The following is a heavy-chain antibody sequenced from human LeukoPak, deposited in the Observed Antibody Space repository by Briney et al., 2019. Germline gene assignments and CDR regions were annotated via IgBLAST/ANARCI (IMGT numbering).Heavy chain of an antibody. CDR3: AREEDIVVVAASWGAFDI. Sequence: GGSLRLSCAASGFTFSDYYMSWIRQAPGKGLEWVSYISSSGSTIYYADSVKGRFTISRDNAKNSLYLQMNSLRAEDTAVYYCAREEDIVVVAASWGAFDIWGQGTMVTVSS. V-gene: IGHV3-11*04. J-gene: IGHJ3*02. D-gene: IGHD2-15*01. CDR1: GFTFSDYY. CDR2: ISSSGSTI.